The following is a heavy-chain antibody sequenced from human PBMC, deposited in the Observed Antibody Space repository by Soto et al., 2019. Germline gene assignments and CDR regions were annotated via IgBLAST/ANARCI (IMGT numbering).Heavy chain of an antibody. Sequence: QMHLQESGSGLVKPSQTLSLTCAVSGGSLSSSAYSWSWIRQPPGKGLEWIGFIYQSGSTYYNPSLMSRVTTSLDRPKNQFSLKLSSVTAADTAVYYCARELLFYDSDGFSWDDAFDIWGQGTMVTVSS. CDR3: ARELLFYDSDGFSWDDAFDI. CDR1: GGSLSSSAYS. D-gene: IGHD3-22*01. J-gene: IGHJ3*02. V-gene: IGHV4-30-2*01. CDR2: IYQSGST.